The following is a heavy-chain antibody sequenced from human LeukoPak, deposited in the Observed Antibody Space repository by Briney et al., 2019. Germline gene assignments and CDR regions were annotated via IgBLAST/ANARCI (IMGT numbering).Heavy chain of an antibody. CDR3: AGGDSSSWPPPPDFDY. D-gene: IGHD6-13*01. CDR1: GGSISSYY. CDR2: IYYSGST. V-gene: IGHV4-59*01. Sequence: SETLSLTCTVSGGSISSYYWSWIRQPPGKGLEWIGYIYYSGSTNYNPSLKSRVTISVDTSKNQFSLKLSSVTAADTAVHYCAGGDSSSWPPPPDFDYWGQGTLVTVSS. J-gene: IGHJ4*02.